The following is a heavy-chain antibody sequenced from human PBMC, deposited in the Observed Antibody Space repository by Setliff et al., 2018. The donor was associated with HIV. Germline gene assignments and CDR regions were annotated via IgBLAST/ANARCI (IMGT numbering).Heavy chain of an antibody. J-gene: IGHJ4*02. D-gene: IGHD4-17*01. V-gene: IGHV1-18*01. CDR3: ARTFDYVDSSYPFDY. CDR1: GYTFTSYA. Sequence: ASVKVSCKASGYTFTSYAISWARQAPGQGIEWMGWISAYNGNTNYAQKFQGRVKMTTDRSTSTDYMELRSLRSDDTAVYYCARTFDYVDSSYPFDYWGQVTLVTVSS. CDR2: ISAYNGNT.